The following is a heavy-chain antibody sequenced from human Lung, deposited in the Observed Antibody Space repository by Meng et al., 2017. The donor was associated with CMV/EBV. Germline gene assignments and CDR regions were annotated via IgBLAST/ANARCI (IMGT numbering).Heavy chain of an antibody. D-gene: IGHD2-2*01. V-gene: IGHV3-30*04. CDR3: ARGYQYQLLQQGVYDYYHGLDA. CDR1: GFTFSGYA. Sequence: SCAASGFTFSGYAMHWVRQAPGKGLEWVSVISYDGSNLHYTDSVKGRFTISRDNSGDTLYLQMNSLRPEDTATYYCARGYQYQLLQQGVYDYYHGLDAWXQGPTVTVSS. CDR2: ISYDGSNL. J-gene: IGHJ6*02.